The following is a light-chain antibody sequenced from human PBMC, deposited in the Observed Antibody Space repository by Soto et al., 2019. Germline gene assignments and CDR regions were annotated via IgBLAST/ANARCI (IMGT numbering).Light chain of an antibody. V-gene: IGLV2-14*01. CDR1: SSDVGGYNY. Sequence: QSALTQPASVSGSPGQSITISCTGTSSDVGGYNYVSWYQQHPGKAPKLMIYEVSNRPSGVSDHFSGSKSGNTASLTISGLQAEDEADYYCSSYSGSTSSDVFGTGTKLTVL. J-gene: IGLJ1*01. CDR2: EVS. CDR3: SSYSGSTSSDV.